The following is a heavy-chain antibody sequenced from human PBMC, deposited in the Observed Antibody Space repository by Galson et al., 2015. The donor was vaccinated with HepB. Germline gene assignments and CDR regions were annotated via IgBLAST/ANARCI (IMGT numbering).Heavy chain of an antibody. Sequence: SLRLSCAASGFTFSSYAMSWVRQAPGKGLEWVGRIKSKTDGGTTDYAAPVKGRFTISRDDSKNTLYLQMNSLKTEDTAVYYCTTDRNTMTVVVIRYDYWGQGTLVTVSS. V-gene: IGHV3-15*01. CDR3: TTDRNTMTVVVIRYDY. D-gene: IGHD3-22*01. J-gene: IGHJ4*02. CDR2: IKSKTDGGTT. CDR1: GFTFSSYA.